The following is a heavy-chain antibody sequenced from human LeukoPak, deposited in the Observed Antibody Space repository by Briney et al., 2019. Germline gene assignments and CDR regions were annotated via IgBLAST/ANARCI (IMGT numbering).Heavy chain of an antibody. CDR2: IIPIFGTA. J-gene: IGHJ4*02. D-gene: IGHD6-6*01. CDR3: ARGSSPRRVSYFDY. Sequence: GGSLRLSCTASGFTFGDYAISWVRQAPGQGLEWMGGIIPIFGTANYAQKFQGRVTITTDESTSTAYMELSSLRSEDTAVYYCARGSSPRRVSYFDYWGQGTLVTVSS. CDR1: GFTFGDYA. V-gene: IGHV1-69*05.